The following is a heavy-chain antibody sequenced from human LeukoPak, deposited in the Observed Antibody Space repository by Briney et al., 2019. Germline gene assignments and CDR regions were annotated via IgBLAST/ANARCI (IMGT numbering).Heavy chain of an antibody. CDR2: IRYDGSNK. V-gene: IGHV3-30*02. CDR1: GFTFSSYG. D-gene: IGHD3-3*01. Sequence: GGSLSLSCAASGFTFSSYGMHWVRQAPGKGLEWVAFIRYDGSNKYYADSVKGRFTISRDNYKNTLYLQMNSLRAEDTAVYYCAKDSDFWSGYLDYWGQGTLVTVSS. CDR3: AKDSDFWSGYLDY. J-gene: IGHJ4*02.